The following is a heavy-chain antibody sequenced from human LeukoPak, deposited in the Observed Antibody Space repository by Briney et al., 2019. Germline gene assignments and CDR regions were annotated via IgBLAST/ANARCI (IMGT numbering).Heavy chain of an antibody. D-gene: IGHD4/OR15-4a*01. V-gene: IGHV3-23*01. CDR3: ARRAGAYSHPYDY. J-gene: IGHJ4*02. CDR1: GFTFSNYA. CDR2: ISSSGDRT. Sequence: GGSLRLSCAASGFTFSNYAMSWVRQAPGRGPEWVSAISSSGDRTYYADSVKGRFTISRDNSKNTLYLQMNSLRAEDTAVYYCARRAGAYSHPYDYWGQGTLVTVSS.